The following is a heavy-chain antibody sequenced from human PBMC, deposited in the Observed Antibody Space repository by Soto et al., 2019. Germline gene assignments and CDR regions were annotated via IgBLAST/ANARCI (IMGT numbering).Heavy chain of an antibody. Sequence: PGGSLRRSGAAPAFTFSSYSLNWVRQAPGKGLEWVSSISGTGNYIYYADSVRGRFTISRDNAKNSVSLQMDSLTADDTAVYYCARGSEHWLWYFDLWGRGTLVTVSS. J-gene: IGHJ2*01. D-gene: IGHD6-19*01. CDR1: AFTFSSYS. V-gene: IGHV3-21*06. CDR2: ISGTGNYI. CDR3: ARGSEHWLWYFDL.